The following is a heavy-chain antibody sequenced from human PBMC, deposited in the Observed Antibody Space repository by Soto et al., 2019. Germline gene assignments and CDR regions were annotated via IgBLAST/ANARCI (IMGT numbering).Heavy chain of an antibody. CDR1: GFSIISYF. Sequence: SETLSLPSSVSGFSIISYFWTWIRQAPGRGLEWIGYTYHRGSTNYSPSLKSRVAISLDTSENQFSLKVNSVTAADTAVYYCARIGGYHGPLDYWGQGTPVTVSS. J-gene: IGHJ4*02. CDR2: TYHRGST. D-gene: IGHD6-25*01. CDR3: ARIGGYHGPLDY. V-gene: IGHV4-59*01.